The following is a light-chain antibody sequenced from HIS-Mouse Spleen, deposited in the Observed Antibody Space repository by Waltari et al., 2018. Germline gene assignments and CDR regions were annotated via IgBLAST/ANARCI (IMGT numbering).Light chain of an antibody. Sequence: SYELTQPPSVSVSPGQTARITCSGDALPKKYAYWYQQKSGQAPGLVISEDSKRPSGIPERVSGSRSGTMATLTISGAQVEDEADYYCYSTDSSGNHRVFGGGTKLTVL. CDR3: YSTDSSGNHRV. V-gene: IGLV3-10*01. CDR2: EDS. J-gene: IGLJ2*01. CDR1: ALPKKY.